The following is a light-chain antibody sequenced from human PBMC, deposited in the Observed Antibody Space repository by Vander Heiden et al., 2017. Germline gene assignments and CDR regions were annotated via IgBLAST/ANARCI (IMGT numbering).Light chain of an antibody. CDR3: SSYAGSNTYV. Sequence: HSALTQPPSASGSPGQSVTISCTGASGDVGPYNSVSWYQQHPGKAPKLMIYEVSKRTSGVPYRFSGSKSGNTASLTVSGLQPEDEADYYCSSYAGSNTYVFGTGTKVTVL. CDR1: SGDVGPYNS. J-gene: IGLJ1*01. CDR2: EVS. V-gene: IGLV2-8*01.